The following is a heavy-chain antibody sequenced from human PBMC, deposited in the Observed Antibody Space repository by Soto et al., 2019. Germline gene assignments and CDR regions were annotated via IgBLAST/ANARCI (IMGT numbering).Heavy chain of an antibody. Sequence: GPVKVSCKASGYTFTSYAFNWVRQAPGQGLEWMGWISAYSGNTNYAQKFQGRVTMTTDTSTSTAYMELRSLRSDDTAVYYCARDQTVLDYWGQGTLLTVSS. CDR1: GYTFTSYA. CDR3: ARDQTVLDY. V-gene: IGHV1-18*04. J-gene: IGHJ4*02. D-gene: IGHD4-17*01. CDR2: ISAYSGNT.